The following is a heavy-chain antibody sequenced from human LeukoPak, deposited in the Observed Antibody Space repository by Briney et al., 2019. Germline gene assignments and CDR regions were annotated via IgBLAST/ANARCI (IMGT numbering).Heavy chain of an antibody. CDR3: ARGLRPIVGATLYAFDI. CDR2: IYYSGST. D-gene: IGHD1-26*01. J-gene: IGHJ3*02. Sequence: PSETLSLTCTVSGGSISSSSYYWGWIRQPPGKGLEWIGSIYYSGSTYYNPSLKSRVTISVDTSKNQFSLKLSSVTAADTAVYYCARGLRPIVGATLYAFDIWGQGTMVTVSS. V-gene: IGHV4-39*07. CDR1: GGSISSSSYY.